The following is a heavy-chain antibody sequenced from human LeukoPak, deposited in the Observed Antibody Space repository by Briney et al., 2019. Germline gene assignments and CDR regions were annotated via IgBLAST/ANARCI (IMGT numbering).Heavy chain of an antibody. D-gene: IGHD6-13*01. CDR2: IDHSGST. Sequence: SETLSLTCAVSGGSIINSNWWSWVRQPPGKGLEWIGEIDHSGSTSYNPSLKSRVTMSVDRSQNQFSLRLSTVTAADTAVYYCARAGRGSNRDYWGQGTLVTVSS. J-gene: IGHJ4*02. V-gene: IGHV4-4*02. CDR3: ARAGRGSNRDY. CDR1: GGSIINSNW.